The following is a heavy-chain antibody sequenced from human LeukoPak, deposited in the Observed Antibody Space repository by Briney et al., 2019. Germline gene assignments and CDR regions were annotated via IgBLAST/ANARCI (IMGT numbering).Heavy chain of an antibody. CDR2: VSMTTSYI. V-gene: IGHV3-21*01. Sequence: GGSLRLSCAASGFTFSRYTMNWVRQAPGKGLEWVSSVSMTTSYIHYADSVKGRFTISRDNAKSSLYLQMNSLRAENTAVYYCVRNRNPSYSDNSGYYSFPRDAFDISGQGTMVTVTS. J-gene: IGHJ3*02. CDR1: GFTFSRYT. CDR3: VRNRNPSYSDNSGYYSFPRDAFDI. D-gene: IGHD3-22*01.